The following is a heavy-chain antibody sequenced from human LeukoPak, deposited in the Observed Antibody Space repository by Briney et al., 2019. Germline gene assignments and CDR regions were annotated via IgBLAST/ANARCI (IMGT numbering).Heavy chain of an antibody. J-gene: IGHJ4*02. V-gene: IGHV3-23*01. CDR3: TREGCGATSCYTNDY. CDR1: GFTFSSYA. D-gene: IGHD2-2*02. Sequence: HPGGSLRLSCAASGFTFSSYAMSWVRQAPGKGLEWVSAISGSGGSTYYADSVKGRFTISRDNSKNTLYLQMNSLRAEDTAVYYCTREGCGATSCYTNDYWGQGTLVTVSS. CDR2: ISGSGGST.